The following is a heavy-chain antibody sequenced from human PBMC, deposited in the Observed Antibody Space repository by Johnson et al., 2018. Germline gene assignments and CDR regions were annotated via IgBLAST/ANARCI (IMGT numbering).Heavy chain of an antibody. CDR1: GFTFSSYG. Sequence: QVQLVESGGGVVQPGRSLRLSCAASGFTFSSYGMHWVRQAPGKGLEWVAVISYDGSNKYYADSVKGRFTISRDNSKNTLYLQMNSLRAWDTAVYSFAKDPCGRSHDAFGIWGPGTMVTVSS. J-gene: IGHJ3*02. V-gene: IGHV3-30*18. D-gene: IGHD4-17*01. CDR2: ISYDGSNK. CDR3: AKDPCGRSHDAFGI.